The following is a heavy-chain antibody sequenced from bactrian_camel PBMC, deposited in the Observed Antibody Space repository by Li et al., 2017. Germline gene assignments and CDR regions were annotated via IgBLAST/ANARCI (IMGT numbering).Heavy chain of an antibody. V-gene: IGHV3S26*01. D-gene: IGHD2*01. Sequence: HVQLVESGGGSVQPGASLTLSCAASGFTFSRYWMYWARQVPGKGLERVAYVDADGSTTYKDSVKARFTISKDNAKNTLYLQMNSLKPEDTAMYYCAADRWPGGSWPRCDFGYWGQGTQVTVS. J-gene: IGHJ6*01. CDR2: VDADGST. CDR1: GFTFSRYW. CDR3: AADRWPGGSWPRCDFGY.